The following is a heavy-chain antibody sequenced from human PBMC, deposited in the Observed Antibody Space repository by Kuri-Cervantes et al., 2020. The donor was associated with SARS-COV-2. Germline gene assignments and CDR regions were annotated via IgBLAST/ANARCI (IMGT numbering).Heavy chain of an antibody. CDR3: ARVKQWLERTAFVI. D-gene: IGHD6-19*01. Sequence: GESLKISCAASGFTFSSYWMHWVRQAPGKGLVWVSRINSDGSSTSYADSVKGRFTISRDNAKNTLYLQMNSLRAEDTAVYYCARVKQWLERTAFVIWGQGTMVTVSS. J-gene: IGHJ3*02. V-gene: IGHV3-74*01. CDR2: INSDGSST. CDR1: GFTFSSYW.